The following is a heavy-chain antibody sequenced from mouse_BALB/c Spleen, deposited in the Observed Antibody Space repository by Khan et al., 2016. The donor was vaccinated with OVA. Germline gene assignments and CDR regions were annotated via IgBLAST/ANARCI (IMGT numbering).Heavy chain of an antibody. V-gene: IGHV1-77*01. D-gene: IGHD1-2*01. CDR1: GYTFTDYY. J-gene: IGHJ3*01. Sequence: VQLQESGAELARPGASVKLSCKASGYTFTDYYINWVKQRTGQGLEWIGEISPGSGDTYYNEKFKGKATLTAEKSSSTVYMQLRSLPAEASAVYFCARRNYFGYTFAYWGQVTLVTVSA. CDR2: ISPGSGDT. CDR3: ARRNYFGYTFAY.